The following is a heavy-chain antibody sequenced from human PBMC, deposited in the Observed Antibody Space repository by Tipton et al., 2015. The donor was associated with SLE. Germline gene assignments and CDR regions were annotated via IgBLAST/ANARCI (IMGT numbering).Heavy chain of an antibody. CDR2: ISSSGSTI. CDR1: GFTFSSYE. J-gene: IGHJ4*02. V-gene: IGHV3-48*03. Sequence: SLRLSCAASGFTFSSYEMNWVRQAPGKGLEWVSYISSSGSTIYYADSVKGRFTISRDNAKNSLYLQMNSLRAEDTAVYYCASFQHHYYGVYFDYWGQGPLVTVSS. CDR3: ASFQHHYYGVYFDY. D-gene: IGHD4-17*01.